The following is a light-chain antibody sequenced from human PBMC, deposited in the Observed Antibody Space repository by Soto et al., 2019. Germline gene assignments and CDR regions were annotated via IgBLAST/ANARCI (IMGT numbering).Light chain of an antibody. CDR1: QGISSY. V-gene: IGKV1-9*01. CDR3: QHLSYSPRT. Sequence: DIQLTQSPSFLSASVGDRVTITCRASQGISSYLAWYQQKPGKAPKVMIYAASSLQSGVPSRFSGSGSGTEFTLTISSLQPEDFATYYCQHLSYSPRTFGQGTKVEIK. CDR2: AAS. J-gene: IGKJ1*01.